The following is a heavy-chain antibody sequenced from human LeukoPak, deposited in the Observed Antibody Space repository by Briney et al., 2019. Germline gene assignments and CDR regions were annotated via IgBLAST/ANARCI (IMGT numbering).Heavy chain of an antibody. CDR3: ARGGSSWQSLDY. V-gene: IGHV4-4*07. Sequence: SETLSLTCTVSGGSISSYYWSWIRQAAGKGLQWIGRIYTSGSTDYNPSLKTRLTMSVDTSKNQFSLKLSSVTAADMAVYYCARGGSSWQSLDYWGQGTLVTVSS. CDR1: GGSISSYY. D-gene: IGHD6-13*01. J-gene: IGHJ4*02. CDR2: IYTSGST.